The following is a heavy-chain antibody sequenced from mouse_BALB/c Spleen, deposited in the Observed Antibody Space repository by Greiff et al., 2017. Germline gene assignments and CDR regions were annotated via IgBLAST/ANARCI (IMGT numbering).Heavy chain of an antibody. CDR3: ACDWEGRSFDY. Sequence: QVQLKESGAELVRPGSSVKISCKASGYAFSSYWMNWVKQRPGQGLEWIGQIYPGDGDTNDNGKFKGKATLTADKSSSTAYMQLSSLTSEDSAVYFCACDWEGRSFDYWGQGTTLTVSA. CDR2: IYPGDGDT. J-gene: IGHJ2*01. CDR1: GYAFSSYW. V-gene: IGHV1-80*01. D-gene: IGHD4-1*01.